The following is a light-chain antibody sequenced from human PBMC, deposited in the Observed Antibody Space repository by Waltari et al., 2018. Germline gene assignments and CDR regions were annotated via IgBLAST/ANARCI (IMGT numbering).Light chain of an antibody. Sequence: TVITQSPATLSVSPGERATISCRTSQTIGLSLAWYQQRPGQAPRLLIYHTSTRATGVPARFSGSGSESEFTFTISTLQSEDVAVYYCQQYNRWPPGTFGQGTRVEI. CDR1: QTIGLS. CDR3: QQYNRWPPGT. J-gene: IGKJ1*01. V-gene: IGKV3-15*01. CDR2: HTS.